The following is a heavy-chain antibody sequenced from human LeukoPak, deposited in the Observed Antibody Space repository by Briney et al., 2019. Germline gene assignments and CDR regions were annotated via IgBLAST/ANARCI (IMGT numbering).Heavy chain of an antibody. J-gene: IGHJ4*02. CDR1: GFTFSSYA. CDR2: ISGSGDNT. Sequence: GGSPRLSCAASGFTFSSYAMSWVRQVPGKGLEWVSVISGSGDNTYYADSVKGRFTISRDNSKNMLYLQMNSLRAEDTAVYYCAKWKYSNSGIDDYWGQGTLVTVSS. CDR3: AKWKYSNSGIDDY. D-gene: IGHD6-6*01. V-gene: IGHV3-23*01.